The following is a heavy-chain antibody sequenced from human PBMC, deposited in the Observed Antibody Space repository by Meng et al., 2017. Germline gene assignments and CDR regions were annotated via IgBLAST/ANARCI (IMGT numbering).Heavy chain of an antibody. CDR1: GITFSSYW. CDR3: AKLGSDY. Sequence: VQVVECGGRLVQPGGSLRLSCADSGITFSSYWMKWFRQAPGKGLEWDSGISGNGGSTFYADSVKGRFTISRDNSKNTLYLQMNSLRVADTALYYCAKLGSDYWGQGTLVTVSS. V-gene: IGHV3-23*04. D-gene: IGHD7-27*01. CDR2: ISGNGGST. J-gene: IGHJ4*02.